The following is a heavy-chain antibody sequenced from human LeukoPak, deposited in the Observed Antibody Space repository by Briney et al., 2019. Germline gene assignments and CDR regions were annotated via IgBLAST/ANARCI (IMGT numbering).Heavy chain of an antibody. Sequence: PGGSLRLSCAASGFTFSSYEMNWVRQAPGQGLEWVSYISSSGSTIYYADSVKGRFTISRDNAKNSLYLQMNSLRAENTAVYYFARDRRGGIDVWGEGTTVTVSP. CDR1: GFTFSSYE. CDR3: ARDRRGGIDV. CDR2: ISSSGSTI. V-gene: IGHV3-48*03. J-gene: IGHJ6*04.